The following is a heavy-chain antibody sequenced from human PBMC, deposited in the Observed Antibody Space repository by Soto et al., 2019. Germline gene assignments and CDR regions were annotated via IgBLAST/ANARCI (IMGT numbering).Heavy chain of an antibody. Sequence: QVQLVQSGAEMKKPGSSMKVSCKASGGTFSNHTISWVRQAPGQGLEWMGGIIPVFGTAHYAQKFQVRVTITADGSTSTAYMELRSLTSEDTAMCYCARGDSGSYPAGNWGQGTLVTVSS. D-gene: IGHD1-26*01. V-gene: IGHV1-69*01. CDR1: GGTFSNHT. CDR3: ARGDSGSYPAGN. CDR2: IIPVFGTA. J-gene: IGHJ4*02.